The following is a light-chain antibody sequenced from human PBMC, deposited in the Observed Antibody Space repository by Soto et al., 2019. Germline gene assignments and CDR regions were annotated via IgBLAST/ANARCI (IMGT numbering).Light chain of an antibody. CDR1: QSVSSRR. V-gene: IGKV3-20*01. CDR2: GAS. CDR3: QQYGNSHTIT. J-gene: IGKJ4*01. Sequence: EILLTQSPGTLSLSPGERATLSCRASQSVSSRRLAWYRQKPGQAPRLLIYGASTRATGIPDRFSGSGSATDFTLPISRLQPQDFAVYYCQQYGNSHTITFGGGTKVDIK.